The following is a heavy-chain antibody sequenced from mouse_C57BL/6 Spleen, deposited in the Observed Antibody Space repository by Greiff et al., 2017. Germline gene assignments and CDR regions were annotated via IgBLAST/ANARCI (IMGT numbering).Heavy chain of an antibody. J-gene: IGHJ3*01. CDR1: GYTFTSYW. CDR3: AREECVLAV. CDR2: IHPHSGST. V-gene: IGHV1-64*01. Sequence: VQLQQPGAELVKPGASVKLSCKASGYTFTSYWMPWVKQRPGQGLEWIGMIHPHSGSTNYNEKFKSKATLTVDKSSSTAYMQLSSLTSEDSAVYYGAREECVLAVWGTGTLVTVSA.